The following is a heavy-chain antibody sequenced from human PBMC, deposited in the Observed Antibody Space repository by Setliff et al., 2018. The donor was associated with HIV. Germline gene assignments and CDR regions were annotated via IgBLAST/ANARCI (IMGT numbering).Heavy chain of an antibody. J-gene: IGHJ4*02. CDR3: ARATATWLVDN. Sequence: NPSETLSLTCTVSGASISSGGYYWNWIRQPPGKGLEWIGYISYSGHTYYNPSLGSRLTMSMDTSKSQFSLKLSSVTTADTAVYYCARATATWLVDNWGQGTLVTVSS. V-gene: IGHV4-31*03. CDR2: ISYSGHT. CDR1: GASISSGGYY. D-gene: IGHD2-15*01.